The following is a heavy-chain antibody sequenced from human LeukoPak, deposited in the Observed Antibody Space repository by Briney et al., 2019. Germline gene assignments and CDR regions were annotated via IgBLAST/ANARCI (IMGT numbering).Heavy chain of an antibody. CDR1: GYTFTSYG. CDR2: IIPIFGTA. D-gene: IGHD4-17*01. V-gene: IGHV1-69*13. J-gene: IGHJ5*02. Sequence: SVKVSCKASGYTFTSYGISWVRQAPGQGLEWMGGIIPIFGTANYAQKFQGRVTITADESTSTAYMELSSLRSEDTAVYYCARVRERDYGRFWFDPWGQGTLVTVSS. CDR3: ARVRERDYGRFWFDP.